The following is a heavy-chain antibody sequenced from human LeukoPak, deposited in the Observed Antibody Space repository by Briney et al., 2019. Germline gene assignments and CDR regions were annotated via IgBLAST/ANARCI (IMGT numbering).Heavy chain of an antibody. CDR1: GFTFSSYA. CDR3: AKSRGVGYCSGGTWYSVDY. CDR2: ISGSGGST. Sequence: PGGSLTLSCAVSGFTFSSYAMNWVRQAPGKGLEWVSGISGSGGSTHYADSVKGRFTISRDNSKNTLYLELNSLRAEDTAVYYCAKSRGVGYCSGGTWYSVDYGAQGTLVTVSS. V-gene: IGHV3-23*01. J-gene: IGHJ4*02. D-gene: IGHD2-15*01.